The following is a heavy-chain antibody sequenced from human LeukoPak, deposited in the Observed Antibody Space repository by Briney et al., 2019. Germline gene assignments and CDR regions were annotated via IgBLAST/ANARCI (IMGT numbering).Heavy chain of an antibody. CDR2: MNPNSGNT. D-gene: IGHD5-24*01. Sequence: AASVTVSCKASGYTFTSYDINWVRQATGQGLEWMGWMNPNSGNTGYAQKFQGRVTMPRNTSISTAYMELSSLRSEDTAVYYCARGVRWLHSPNMKRRYYFDYWGQGTLVTVSS. V-gene: IGHV1-8*01. CDR1: GYTFTSYD. J-gene: IGHJ4*02. CDR3: ARGVRWLHSPNMKRRYYFDY.